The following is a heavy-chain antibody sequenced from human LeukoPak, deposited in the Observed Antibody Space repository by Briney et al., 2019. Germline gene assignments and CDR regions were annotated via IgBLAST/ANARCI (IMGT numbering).Heavy chain of an antibody. V-gene: IGHV3-7*01. CDR1: GFAFSSYW. CDR3: GRFGYVSAVDT. J-gene: IGHJ5*02. CDR2: IEPAGSAT. Sequence: GGSLRLSCGASGFAFSSYWMTWLRQAPGRGLEFVANIEPAGSATYYADSVKGRFTISRDNTKNLLYLQMNSLTAEDSAVYHCGRFGYVSAVDTWGQGALVTVSS. D-gene: IGHD2-15*01.